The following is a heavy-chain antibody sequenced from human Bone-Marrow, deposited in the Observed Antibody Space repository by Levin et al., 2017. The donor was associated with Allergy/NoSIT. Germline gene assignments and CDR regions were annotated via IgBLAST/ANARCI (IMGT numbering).Heavy chain of an antibody. J-gene: IGHJ4*02. CDR1: GGSISSSGYY. Sequence: SETLSLTCIVSGGSISSSGYYWAWIRQPPGKGLEWIASVYYSGTTYYNPSLKSRVTISVDTSKNQFTLKVTSVTAADTAVYYCARDRAPNIYGYAYWGQGTLVTVSS. D-gene: IGHD5-18*01. CDR2: VYYSGTT. V-gene: IGHV4-39*06. CDR3: ARDRAPNIYGYAY.